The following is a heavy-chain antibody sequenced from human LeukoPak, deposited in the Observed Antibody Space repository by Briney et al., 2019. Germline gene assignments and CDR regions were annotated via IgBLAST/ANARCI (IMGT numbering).Heavy chain of an antibody. CDR3: ARRQLGGASGY. CDR2: IYYSGST. V-gene: IGHV4-39*07. J-gene: IGHJ4*02. CDR1: GGSISSGSYY. Sequence: PSETLSLTCTVSGGSISSGSYYWGWIRQPPGKGLEWIGSIYYSGSTYYNPSLKSRVTISVDTSKNQFSLKLSSVTAADTAVYYCARRQLGGASGYWGQGTLVTVSS. D-gene: IGHD1-26*01.